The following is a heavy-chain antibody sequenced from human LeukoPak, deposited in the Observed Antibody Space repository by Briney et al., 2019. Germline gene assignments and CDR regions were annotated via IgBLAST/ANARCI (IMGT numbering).Heavy chain of an antibody. CDR1: GGTFSSYA. CDR3: VKGSTAMVTYYFDY. V-gene: IGHV3-23*01. Sequence: ASVKVSCKASGGTFSSYAMSWVRQAPGKGLEWVSGISGSGGTTYYADSAKGRFTITRDNSKSTLYLRRSSLRVEDTAIYYCVKGSTAMVTYYFDYWGQGTLVTVSS. J-gene: IGHJ4*02. D-gene: IGHD5-18*01. CDR2: ISGSGGTT.